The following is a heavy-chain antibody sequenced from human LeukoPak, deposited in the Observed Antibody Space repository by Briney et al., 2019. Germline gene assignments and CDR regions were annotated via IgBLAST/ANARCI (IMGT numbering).Heavy chain of an antibody. CDR1: GFTFSSYG. CDR3: AKDASAGGYSSSWEFDY. CDR2: IRNDGSNK. D-gene: IGHD6-13*01. Sequence: GGSLRLSCAASGFTFSSYGMHWVRQAPGKGLEWVAFIRNDGSNKYYADSVKGRFTISRDNSKNTLYLQMNSLRAEDTAVYYCAKDASAGGYSSSWEFDYWGQGTLVTVPS. V-gene: IGHV3-30*02. J-gene: IGHJ4*02.